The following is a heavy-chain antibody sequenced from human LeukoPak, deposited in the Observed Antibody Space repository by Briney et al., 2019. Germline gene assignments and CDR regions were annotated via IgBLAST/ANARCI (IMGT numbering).Heavy chain of an antibody. J-gene: IGHJ6*03. Sequence: SETLSLTCAVSGGSISSYYWNWIRQPPGKGLEWSGYIYYSGSTNYNPSLKSRVTISVNTSTNQFSLQLSTVTAADTAVYYYGRGWGEWELLRYYYYYMDVWGKGTTVTVSS. CDR1: GGSISSYY. CDR3: GRGWGEWELLRYYYYYMDV. V-gene: IGHV4-59*01. D-gene: IGHD1-26*01. CDR2: IYYSGST.